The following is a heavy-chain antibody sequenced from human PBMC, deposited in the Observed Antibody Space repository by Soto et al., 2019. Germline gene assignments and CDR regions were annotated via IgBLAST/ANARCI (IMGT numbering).Heavy chain of an antibody. CDR1: GYTFTSYG. CDR3: ARDVVAVVAATPPACFDP. D-gene: IGHD2-15*01. V-gene: IGHV1-18*01. CDR2: ISAYNGNT. J-gene: IGHJ5*02. Sequence: QVQLVQSGAEVKKPGASVKVSCKASGYTFTSYGISWVRQAPGQGLEWMGWISAYNGNTNYAQKLQGRVTMTTDNATSTAYMELGSLRSDDTAVYYCARDVVAVVAATPPACFDPWGQGTLVTVSS.